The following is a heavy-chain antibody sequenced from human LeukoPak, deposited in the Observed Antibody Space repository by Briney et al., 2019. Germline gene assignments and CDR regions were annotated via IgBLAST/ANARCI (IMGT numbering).Heavy chain of an antibody. CDR2: ISWNSGSI. CDR3: AKDPTRRLWGVDY. CDR1: GFTFDDYA. D-gene: IGHD4/OR15-4a*01. J-gene: IGHJ4*02. Sequence: GGSLRLSCAASGFTFDDYAMHWARQAPGKGLEWVSGISWNSGSIGYADSVKGRFTISRDNAKNSLYLQMNSLRAEDTALYYCAKDPTRRLWGVDYWGQGTLVTVSS. V-gene: IGHV3-9*01.